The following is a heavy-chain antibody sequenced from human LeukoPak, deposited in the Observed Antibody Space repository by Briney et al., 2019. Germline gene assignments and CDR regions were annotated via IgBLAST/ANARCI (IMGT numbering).Heavy chain of an antibody. J-gene: IGHJ4*02. Sequence: PSETLSLTCTVSDASVTGVSYSWSWIRQPPGKGLEWIGYISYSGSINYNPSLKSRVTISVDTSKNQFSLRLSSVTAADTAVYYCARESKGGSYHPFDYWGQGTLVSVSS. D-gene: IGHD1-26*01. CDR3: ARESKGGSYHPFDY. CDR2: ISYSGSI. V-gene: IGHV4-61*01. CDR1: DASVTGVSYS.